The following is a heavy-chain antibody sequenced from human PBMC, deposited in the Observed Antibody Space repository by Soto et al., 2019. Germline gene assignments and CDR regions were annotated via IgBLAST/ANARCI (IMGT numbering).Heavy chain of an antibody. CDR1: GLTFSSYG. CDR3: AKGDDFWSGYYHYFHY. D-gene: IGHD3-3*01. V-gene: IGHV3-30*18. CDR2: ISYDGRNR. Sequence: QVQLVESGGGVVQPGRSLRLSCVVSGLTFSSYGMHWVRQAPGKGLDWVAVISYDGRNRYYADSVKGRFTISRDNSKSTLYLQMNNLTTEDTAVYYCAKGDDFWSGYYHYFHYWGQGTLVTVSS. J-gene: IGHJ4*02.